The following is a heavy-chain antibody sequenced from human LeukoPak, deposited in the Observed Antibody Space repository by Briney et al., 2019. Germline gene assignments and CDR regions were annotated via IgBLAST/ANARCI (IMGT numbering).Heavy chain of an antibody. CDR2: IYYSGST. J-gene: IGHJ4*02. V-gene: IGHV4-59*12. Sequence: SETLSLTCTVSGGSISSYYWSWIRQPPGKGLEWIGYIYYSGSTNYNPSLKSRVTISVDTSKNQFSLKLSSVTAADTAVYYCARGPLYSSSWGQGTLVTVSS. CDR3: ARGPLYSSS. CDR1: GGSISSYY. D-gene: IGHD6-13*01.